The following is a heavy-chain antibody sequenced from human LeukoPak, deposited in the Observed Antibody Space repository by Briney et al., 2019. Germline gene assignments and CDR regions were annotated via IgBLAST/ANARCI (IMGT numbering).Heavy chain of an antibody. V-gene: IGHV4-61*08. J-gene: IGHJ5*02. CDR3: ARDSGSLGWFDP. D-gene: IGHD1-26*01. CDR1: GGSISSGGYY. CDR2: IYYSGST. Sequence: SETLSLTCTVSGGSISSGGYYWSWIRQHPGKGLEWIGYIYYSGSTNYNPSLKSRVTISVDTSKNQFSLKLSSVTAADTAVYYCARDSGSLGWFDPWGQGTLVTVSS.